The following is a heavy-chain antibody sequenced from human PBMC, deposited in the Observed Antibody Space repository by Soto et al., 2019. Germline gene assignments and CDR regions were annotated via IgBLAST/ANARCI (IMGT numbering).Heavy chain of an antibody. J-gene: IGHJ6*02. CDR3: ARCIQQDYYYGMDV. D-gene: IGHD5-18*01. CDR1: GYTFYSHS. V-gene: IGHV1-18*01. CDR2: ISADNGNT. Sequence: ASVKVSCKASGYTFYSHSISWVRQAPGQGLEWMGRISADNGNTKYAQKFRGRVTMTTDTSTSTVYMELRNLRSGDTAVYYCARCIQQDYYYGMDVWGQGTTVTAP.